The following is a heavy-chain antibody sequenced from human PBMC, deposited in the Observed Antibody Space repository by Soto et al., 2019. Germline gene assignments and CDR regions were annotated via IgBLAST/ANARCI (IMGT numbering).Heavy chain of an antibody. CDR2: IYSGGST. CDR3: AREYYDSSGYYYGYYYYGMDV. J-gene: IGHJ6*02. Sequence: PGGSLRLSCAASWFTVSSNYMSWVRQAPGKGLEWASVIYSGGSTYYADSVKGRFTISRDNSKNTLYLQMNSLRAEDTAVYYCAREYYDSSGYYYGYYYYGMDVWGQGTTVTVSS. CDR1: WFTVSSNY. D-gene: IGHD3-22*01. V-gene: IGHV3-53*01.